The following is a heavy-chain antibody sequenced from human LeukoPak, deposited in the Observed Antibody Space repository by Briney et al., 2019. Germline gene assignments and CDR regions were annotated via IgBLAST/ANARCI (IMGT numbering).Heavy chain of an antibody. D-gene: IGHD3-9*01. CDR3: AREGGTYYDILTGYNWFDP. J-gene: IGHJ5*02. V-gene: IGHV1-18*01. CDR2: ISAYNGNT. CDR1: GYTFTSYG. Sequence: ASVKVSCKASGYTFTSYGISWVRQAPGQGLEWMGWISAYNGNTNYAQKLQGRVTMTTDTSTSTAYMELRSLRSDDTAVYYCAREGGTYYDILTGYNWFDPWGQGTLVTVSS.